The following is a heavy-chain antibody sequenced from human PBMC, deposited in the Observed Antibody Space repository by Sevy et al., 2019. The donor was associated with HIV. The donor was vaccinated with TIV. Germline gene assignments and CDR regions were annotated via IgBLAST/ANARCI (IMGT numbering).Heavy chain of an antibody. CDR1: RFTFSSYA. CDR2: ISTGGGST. J-gene: IGHJ6*02. D-gene: IGHD3-16*02. Sequence: GGSLRLSCAASRFTFSSYAMSWVRQAPGKGLEWVSAISTGGGSTFYADSVKGRFTISRDNSKTTLYLQMNSLRYEDTAVYYGAKDGSVGYDYVWGGYRYPPYYGMDVWGQGTTVTVSS. V-gene: IGHV3-23*01. CDR3: AKDGSVGYDYVWGGYRYPPYYGMDV.